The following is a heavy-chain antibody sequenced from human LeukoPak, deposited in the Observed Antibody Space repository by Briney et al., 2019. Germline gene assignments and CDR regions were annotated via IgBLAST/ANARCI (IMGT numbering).Heavy chain of an antibody. Sequence: GASVKVSCKASGYTFTSYGISWVRQAPGQGLEWMGWISAYNGNTNYAQKLQGRVTMTTDTSTSTGYMEVRSLRSDDTAVYYCARDRILLRGGSVDYWGQGTLVTVSS. CDR1: GYTFTSYG. J-gene: IGHJ4*02. D-gene: IGHD2-15*01. CDR2: ISAYNGNT. V-gene: IGHV1-18*01. CDR3: ARDRILLRGGSVDY.